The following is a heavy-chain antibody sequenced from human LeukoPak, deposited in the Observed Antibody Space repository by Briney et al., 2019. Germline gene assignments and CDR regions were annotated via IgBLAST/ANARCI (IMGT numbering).Heavy chain of an antibody. CDR3: ARDLSLQLPGRYYYYGMDV. CDR2: IDPDSGGT. CDR1: GYTFTDYY. V-gene: IGHV1-2*04. J-gene: IGHJ6*02. Sequence: ASVKVSCKASGYTFTDYYMHWVRQAPGQGLEWMVWIDPDSGGTNYAQKFQGWVTMTRDTSISTAYMELSRLRSDDTAVYYCARDLSLQLPGRYYYYGMDVWGQGTTVTVSS. D-gene: IGHD2-2*01.